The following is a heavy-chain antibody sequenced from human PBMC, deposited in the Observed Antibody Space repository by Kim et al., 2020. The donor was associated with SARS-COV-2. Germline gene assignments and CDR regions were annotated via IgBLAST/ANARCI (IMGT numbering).Heavy chain of an antibody. V-gene: IGHV3-23*01. CDR2: ISGSGFFSGGGGST. J-gene: IGHJ4*02. Sequence: GALRLSCAASGFTFSSYAMSWVRQSPERGLEWVSSISGSGFFSGGGGSTYYANSAKGRFTISRDNSKNTLSLEMNSLRAEDTAVYYCASSPHCRGGWCYPSACDYWGQGTLVTVSS. D-gene: IGHD2-15*01. CDR1: GFTFSSYA. CDR3: ASSPHCRGGWCYPSACDY.